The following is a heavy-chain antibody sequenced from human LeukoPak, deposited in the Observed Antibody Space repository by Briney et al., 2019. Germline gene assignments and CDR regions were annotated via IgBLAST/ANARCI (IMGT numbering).Heavy chain of an antibody. CDR2: IYSGGST. CDR3: ARGGGAYCSGGSCSPRYYYGMGV. J-gene: IGHJ6*02. V-gene: IGHV3-66*02. D-gene: IGHD2-15*01. CDR1: GFTVSSNY. Sequence: GGSLRLSCAASGFTVSSNYMSWVRQAPGKGLEWVSVIYSGGSTYYADSVKGRFTISRDNSKNTLYLQMNSLRAEDTAVYYCARGGGAYCSGGSCSPRYYYGMGVWGQGTTVTVSS.